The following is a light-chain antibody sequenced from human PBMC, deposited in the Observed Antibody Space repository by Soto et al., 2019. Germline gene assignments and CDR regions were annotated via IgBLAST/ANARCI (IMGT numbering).Light chain of an antibody. J-gene: IGKJ4*01. Sequence: DIERTQSPSSLSASVGDRVTITCRASQSISTYLNWYQQKPGKAPNLLIFAASTLQSGVSSRFSGSGSGTDLTLTIRSLQPEDFATYYCQQSYTAPLPFGGGTKVDIX. V-gene: IGKV1-39*01. CDR1: QSISTY. CDR3: QQSYTAPLP. CDR2: AAS.